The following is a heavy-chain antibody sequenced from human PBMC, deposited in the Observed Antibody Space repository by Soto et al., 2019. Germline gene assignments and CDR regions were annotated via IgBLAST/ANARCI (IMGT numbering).Heavy chain of an antibody. CDR3: ARGVPSRNWFDP. D-gene: IGHD1-1*01. Sequence: SETLSLTCTVSGGSISSYYWSWIRQPPGKGLEWIGYIYHSGSTYYNPSLKSRVTISVDRSKNQFSLKLSSVTAADTALYYCARGVPSRNWFDPGGQGTLVTVSS. J-gene: IGHJ5*02. CDR2: IYHSGST. V-gene: IGHV4-59*12. CDR1: GGSISSYY.